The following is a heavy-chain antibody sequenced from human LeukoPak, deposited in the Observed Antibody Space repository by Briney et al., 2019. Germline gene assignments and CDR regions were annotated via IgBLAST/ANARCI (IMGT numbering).Heavy chain of an antibody. CDR3: AKYRARITMVRGAIFDP. CDR1: GFTFSSYA. V-gene: IGHV3-23*01. CDR2: ISGSGGST. Sequence: GGSLRLSCAASGFTFSSYAMSWVRQAPGKGLEWVSAISGSGGSTYYADSVKGRFTISRDNSKNTLYLQMNSLRAEDTAVYYCAKYRARITMVRGAIFDPWGQGTRVTVSS. J-gene: IGHJ5*02. D-gene: IGHD3-10*01.